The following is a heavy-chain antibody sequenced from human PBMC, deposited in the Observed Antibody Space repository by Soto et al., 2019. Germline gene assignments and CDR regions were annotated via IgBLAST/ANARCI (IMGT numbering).Heavy chain of an antibody. CDR2: IIPILGIA. J-gene: IGHJ3*02. D-gene: IGHD1-7*01. CDR1: GGTFSSYT. V-gene: IGHV1-69*02. Sequence: SVKVSCKASGGTFSSYTISWVRQAPGQGLEWMGRIIPILGIANYAQKFQGRVTITADKSTSTAYMELSSLRSEDTAVYYCARAGTGTTYAFDIWGQGTMVTVSS. CDR3: ARAGTGTTYAFDI.